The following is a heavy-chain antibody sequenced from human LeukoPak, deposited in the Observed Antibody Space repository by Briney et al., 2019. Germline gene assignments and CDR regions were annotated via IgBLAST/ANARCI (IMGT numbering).Heavy chain of an antibody. V-gene: IGHV3-33*01. J-gene: IGHJ3*02. Sequence: GGSLRLSCAASGFTFSSYGMHWVRQAPGKGLEWVAVIWYDGSNKYYADSVKGRFTISRDNSKNTLYLQMNSLRAEDTAVYYCARVESYYDFWSGYYFDAFDIWGQGTMVTVSS. CDR3: ARVESYYDFWSGYYFDAFDI. CDR2: IWYDGSNK. CDR1: GFTFSSYG. D-gene: IGHD3-3*01.